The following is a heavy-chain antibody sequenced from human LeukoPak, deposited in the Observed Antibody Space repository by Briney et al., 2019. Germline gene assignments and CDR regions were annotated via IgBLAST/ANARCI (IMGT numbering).Heavy chain of an antibody. Sequence: PGGSLRLSCAASGLTVGSNYMNWVRQAPGKGLEWVSILFGSGRTYYADSVKGRFTISRDNSKNTLFLQMNNMRTEDTAIYYCVRVRSSSWYFDLWGQGTLVTVSS. D-gene: IGHD6-13*01. J-gene: IGHJ4*02. CDR3: VRVRSSSWYFDL. CDR2: LFGSGRT. CDR1: GLTVGSNY. V-gene: IGHV3-66*02.